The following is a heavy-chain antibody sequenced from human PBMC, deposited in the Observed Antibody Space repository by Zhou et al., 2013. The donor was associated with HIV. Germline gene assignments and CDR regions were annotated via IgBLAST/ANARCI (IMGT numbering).Heavy chain of an antibody. Sequence: QVQLEQSGAEVKKPGAAVKVSCKASGYTFTSYYIHWVRQAPGQGLEWMGIINPRPGSTNYAHNLKGRVTLTRDTSSSTVYMKLTSLRSEDTAVYYCASGCLGGDCSFDHWGQGTLVTVSA. CDR2: INPRPGST. V-gene: IGHV1-46*01. J-gene: IGHJ4*02. CDR3: ASGCLGGDCSFDH. CDR1: GYTFTSYY. D-gene: IGHD2-21*02.